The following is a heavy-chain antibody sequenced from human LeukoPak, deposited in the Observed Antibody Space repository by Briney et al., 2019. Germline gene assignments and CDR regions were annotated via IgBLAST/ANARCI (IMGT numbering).Heavy chain of an antibody. V-gene: IGHV4-59*01. CDR2: IYNSGST. CDR1: GGSISIYY. D-gene: IGHD1-26*01. CDR3: VRDRELTY. J-gene: IGHJ4*02. Sequence: SETLSLTCSVSGGSISIYYWSWIRQPPGKGLEWIGYIYNSGSTNYNPSLRSRVTISVDTSKNQFSLKLNSVTAADTAVYYCVRDRELTYWSQGTLVTVSS.